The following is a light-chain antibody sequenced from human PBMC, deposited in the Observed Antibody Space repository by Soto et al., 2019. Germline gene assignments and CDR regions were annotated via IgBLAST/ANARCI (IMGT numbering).Light chain of an antibody. V-gene: IGKV1-39*01. CDR2: GAS. Sequence: DLEMTQSPSSLSASVGDRVTIACRASQNIDTYLNWYQQKPGRAPRLLVFGASSLQTGVPSRFTGSGSGTDFTLTISSLQPDDFATYHCQQSYSTPWTFGQGTKVEIK. CDR1: QNIDTY. CDR3: QQSYSTPWT. J-gene: IGKJ1*01.